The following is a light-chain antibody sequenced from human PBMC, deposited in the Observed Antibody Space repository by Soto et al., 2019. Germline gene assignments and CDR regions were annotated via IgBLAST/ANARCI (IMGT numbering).Light chain of an antibody. J-gene: IGKJ1*01. Sequence: DIQMTQSPSSLSASVGDRVTITCRASQSIARYLNWYQQKPGKAPKLLIYAVSNLQSGVPSRFSGSGSGAEFPLTISSLQFEDFATYYCQQSYNTQTFGQGTKVEIK. V-gene: IGKV1-39*01. CDR2: AVS. CDR3: QQSYNTQT. CDR1: QSIARY.